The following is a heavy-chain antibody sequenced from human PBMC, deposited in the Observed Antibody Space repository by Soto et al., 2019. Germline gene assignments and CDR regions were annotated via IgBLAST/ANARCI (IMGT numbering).Heavy chain of an antibody. CDR3: ARGGYCSSTSCYFYHYYMDV. CDR2: IKQDGSEK. J-gene: IGHJ6*03. D-gene: IGHD2-2*01. V-gene: IGHV3-7*01. CDR1: GFTFSTYW. Sequence: GGSLRLSCAASGFTFSTYWMTWVRQAPGKGLEWVANIKQDGSEKYYVDSVKGRFTISRDNAKNSLYLQMNSLRAEDTAVYYCARGGYCSSTSCYFYHYYMDVWGKGTTVTVSS.